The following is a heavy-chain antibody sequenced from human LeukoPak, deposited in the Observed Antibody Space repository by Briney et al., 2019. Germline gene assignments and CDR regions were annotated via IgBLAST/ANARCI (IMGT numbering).Heavy chain of an antibody. V-gene: IGHV4-59*01. J-gene: IGHJ4*02. CDR1: GGSISSYY. CDR2: IYYSGST. Sequence: SETLSLTCTVSGGSISSYYWSWIRQPPGKGLEWVGYIYYSGSTNYNPSLKSRVTISVDTSKNQFSLRLSSVTAADTAVYYCAASQLWYSSVWYYFDYWGQGTLVTVSS. CDR3: AASQLWYSSVWYYFDY. D-gene: IGHD6-19*01.